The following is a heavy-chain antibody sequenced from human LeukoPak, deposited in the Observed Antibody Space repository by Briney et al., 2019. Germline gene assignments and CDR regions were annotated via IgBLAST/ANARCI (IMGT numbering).Heavy chain of an antibody. Sequence: ASVKVSCKASGYTFTGYYMHWVRQAPGQGLEWMGRINPNSGGTNYAQKFQGRVAMTRDTSISTAYMELSRLRSDDTAVYYCARDELEWLTDYYYYYGMDVWGQGTTVTVSS. CDR2: INPNSGGT. CDR1: GYTFTGYY. V-gene: IGHV1-2*06. CDR3: ARDELEWLTDYYYYYGMDV. J-gene: IGHJ6*02. D-gene: IGHD3-3*01.